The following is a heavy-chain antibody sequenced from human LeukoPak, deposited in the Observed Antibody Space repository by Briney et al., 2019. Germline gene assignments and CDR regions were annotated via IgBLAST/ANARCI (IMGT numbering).Heavy chain of an antibody. CDR3: ARASMVRGYAFDY. V-gene: IGHV4-31*03. CDR2: IYYSGST. D-gene: IGHD3-10*01. Sequence: PSQTLSLTCTVSGGSISSGGYYWSWIRQHPGRGLEWIWYIYYSGSTYYNPSLTSRVTISVDTSKNQFSLKLSSVTAADTAVYYCARASMVRGYAFDYWGQGTLVTVSS. J-gene: IGHJ4*02. CDR1: GGSISSGGYY.